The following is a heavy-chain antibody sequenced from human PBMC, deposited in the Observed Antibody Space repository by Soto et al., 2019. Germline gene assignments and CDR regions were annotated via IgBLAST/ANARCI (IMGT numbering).Heavy chain of an antibody. V-gene: IGHV4-30-2*01. CDR2: IYHSGST. D-gene: IGHD2-2*01. CDR3: ARVPDR. Sequence: LSLTCAVSGGSISSGGYSWGWIRQPPGKGLEWIGYIYHSGSTYYNPSLKSRVTISVDRSKNQFSLKLSSVTAADTAVYYCARVPDRWGQGTLVTVSS. J-gene: IGHJ5*02. CDR1: GGSISSGGYS.